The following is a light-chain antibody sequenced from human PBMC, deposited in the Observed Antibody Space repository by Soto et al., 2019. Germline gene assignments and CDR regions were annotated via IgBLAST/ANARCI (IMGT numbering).Light chain of an antibody. CDR1: QGIRKD. CDR3: LQHNSYPWS. V-gene: IGKV1-17*01. J-gene: IGKJ1*01. Sequence: TKMTSPPPSLSQSVETGFTITSRPVQGIRKDLGWYQQKPGKAPKRLIYAASSLQSGVPSRFSGSGSGTEFTLTISSLQPEDFATYYCLQHNSYPWSFGQGTKVEIK. CDR2: AAS.